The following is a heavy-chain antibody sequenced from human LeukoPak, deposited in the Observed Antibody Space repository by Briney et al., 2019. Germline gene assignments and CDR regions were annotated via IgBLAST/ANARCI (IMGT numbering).Heavy chain of an antibody. V-gene: IGHV1-18*01. J-gene: IGHJ4*02. CDR1: GFTFTSYG. D-gene: IGHD3-22*01. CDR3: ARDIRVANYYDSSGYYYVPGGSYYFDY. Sequence: GASVNVSCTASGFTFTSYGISWVRQAPGQGLEWMGWISAYNGNTNYAQKLQGRVTMTTDTSTSTAYMELRSLRSDDTAVYYCARDIRVANYYDSSGYYYVPGGSYYFDYWGQGTLVTVSS. CDR2: ISAYNGNT.